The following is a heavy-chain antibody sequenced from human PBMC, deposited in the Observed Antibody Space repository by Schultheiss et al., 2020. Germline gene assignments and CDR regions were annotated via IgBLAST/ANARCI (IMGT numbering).Heavy chain of an antibody. CDR1: GFTFSSYA. V-gene: IGHV3-30-3*01. Sequence: GGSLRLSCAASGFTFSSYAMHWVRQAPGKGLEWVAVISYDGSNKYYADSVKGRFTISRDNSKNTLYLQMNSLRAEDTAVYYCARDGDYEPLYYYYGMDVWGQGTTVNVSS. CDR2: ISYDGSNK. J-gene: IGHJ6*02. CDR3: ARDGDYEPLYYYYGMDV. D-gene: IGHD4-17*01.